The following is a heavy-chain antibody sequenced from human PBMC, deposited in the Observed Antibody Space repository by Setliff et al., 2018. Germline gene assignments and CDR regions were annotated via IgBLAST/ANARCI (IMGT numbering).Heavy chain of an antibody. Sequence: PGGSLRLSCAASGFTFSSYAMSWVRQAPGKGLEWVSAISGSGGSTYYADSVKGRFTISRDNSKNTLYLQMNSLRAEDTAVYYCAEHGAYNDFLTGYNFYYDMDVWGQGTTVTVSS. CDR2: ISGSGGST. V-gene: IGHV3-23*01. D-gene: IGHD3-9*01. J-gene: IGHJ6*02. CDR1: GFTFSSYA. CDR3: AEHGAYNDFLTGYNFYYDMDV.